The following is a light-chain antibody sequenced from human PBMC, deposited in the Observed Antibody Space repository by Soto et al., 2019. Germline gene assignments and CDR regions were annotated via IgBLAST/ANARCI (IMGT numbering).Light chain of an antibody. Sequence: IQMTQSPSSVPASIGDRVTLTCRAGQDVRTWLAWYQQKPGRAPKLLIHAASRLQSGVPSRFSGSGSGTDFTLTISNLQPDDLGTYYCQQVNDIPLTFGPGTKVDIK. J-gene: IGKJ3*01. V-gene: IGKV1-12*01. CDR3: QQVNDIPLT. CDR2: AAS. CDR1: QDVRTW.